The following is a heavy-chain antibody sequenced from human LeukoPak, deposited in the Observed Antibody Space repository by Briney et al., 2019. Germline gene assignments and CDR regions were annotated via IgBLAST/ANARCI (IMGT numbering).Heavy chain of an antibody. V-gene: IGHV1-2*06. J-gene: IGHJ5*02. CDR1: GYTFTGYY. Sequence: ASVKVSCKTSGYTFTGYYMHWLRQAPGQGLEWIGRINPNSGGTYYAQKFQGSVTMTGDTSISTSYMELTSLISDDTAVYYCAGGVLHGGGNWFDPWGQGTLVTVSS. CDR3: AGGVLHGGGNWFDP. D-gene: IGHD3-16*01. CDR2: INPNSGGT.